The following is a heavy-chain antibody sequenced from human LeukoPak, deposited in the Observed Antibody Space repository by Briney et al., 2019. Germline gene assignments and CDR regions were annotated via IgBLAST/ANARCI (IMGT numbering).Heavy chain of an antibody. J-gene: IGHJ4*02. Sequence: SETLSLTCTVSGGSISSYYWSWIRQPPGKGLERIGYMSYSGTSSYNPSLRSRITISVDASKKQFSLKLSSVTAADTAVYYCARDGYSDSSGYDYPPSVWGQGTLVTVSS. CDR3: ARDGYSDSSGYDYPPSV. CDR2: MSYSGTS. CDR1: GGSISSYY. D-gene: IGHD3-22*01. V-gene: IGHV4-59*01.